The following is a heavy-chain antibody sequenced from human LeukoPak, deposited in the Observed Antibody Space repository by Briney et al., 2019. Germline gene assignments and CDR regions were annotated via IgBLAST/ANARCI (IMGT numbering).Heavy chain of an antibody. CDR1: GFTFSSYG. Sequence: PGGSLRLSCAASGFTFSSYGMSWVRQAPGKGLEWVSAISGSGGSTYYADSVKGRFTISRDNSKNTLYLQMNSLRAEDTAVYYCVRERFHGSGAPKFDFWGQGTLVTVSS. J-gene: IGHJ4*02. CDR2: ISGSGGST. D-gene: IGHD3-10*01. V-gene: IGHV3-23*01. CDR3: VRERFHGSGAPKFDF.